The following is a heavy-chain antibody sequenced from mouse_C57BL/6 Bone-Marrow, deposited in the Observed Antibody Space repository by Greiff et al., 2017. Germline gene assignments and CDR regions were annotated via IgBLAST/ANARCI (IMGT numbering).Heavy chain of an antibody. CDR2: IDPENGDT. CDR3: TRIAY. J-gene: IGHJ3*01. Sequence: VQLQQSGAELVRPGASVKLSCTASGFTIKAEYLHGVKQRPKQGLVGIGWIDPENGDTEYASKFQGKATITVDTSSNTAYLQLSSLTSEDTAVYYCTRIAYWGQGTLVTVSA. V-gene: IGHV14-4*01. CDR1: GFTIKAEY.